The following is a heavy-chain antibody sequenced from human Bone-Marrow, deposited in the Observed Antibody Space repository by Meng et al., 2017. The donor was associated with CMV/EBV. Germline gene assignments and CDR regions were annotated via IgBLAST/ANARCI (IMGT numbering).Heavy chain of an antibody. J-gene: IGHJ3*02. V-gene: IGHV1-2*02. D-gene: IGHD6-13*01. CDR1: GYTFTSYD. CDR2: INPNSGGT. Sequence: ASVKVSCKASGYTFTSYDINWVRQAPGQGLEWMGWINPNSGGTNYAQKFQGRVTMTRDTSISTAYMELSRLRSDDTAVYYCARGPWRGSTPANDAFDIWGQGTMVTVSS. CDR3: ARGPWRGSTPANDAFDI.